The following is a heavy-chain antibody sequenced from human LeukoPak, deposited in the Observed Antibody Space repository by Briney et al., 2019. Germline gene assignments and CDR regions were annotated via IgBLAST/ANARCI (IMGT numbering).Heavy chain of an antibody. CDR2: IGPSGDRI. CDR1: GFTFISYA. Sequence: PGGSLRLSCAASGFTFISYAMTWVRQAPGRGLEWVTVIGPSGDRIHYADSVKGRFTISRDNSENTLYLQMNSLRAEDTAVYYCAKYCGGDCFRNFDYWGQGSLVTVSS. D-gene: IGHD2-21*02. CDR3: AKYCGGDCFRNFDY. V-gene: IGHV3-23*01. J-gene: IGHJ4*02.